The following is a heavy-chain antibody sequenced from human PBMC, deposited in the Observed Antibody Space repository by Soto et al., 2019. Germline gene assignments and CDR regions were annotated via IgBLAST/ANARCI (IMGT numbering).Heavy chain of an antibody. J-gene: IGHJ3*02. Sequence: GILRLSCAVAGLTFSSYAISWVRQAPGKGLEWVSAISGSGGSTYYADSVKGRFTISRDNSKNTLYLQMNSLRAEDTAVYYCAKEKGYEPVAFDIWGQGTMVTVS. CDR1: GLTFSSYA. D-gene: IGHD5-12*01. CDR2: ISGSGGST. CDR3: AKEKGYEPVAFDI. V-gene: IGHV3-23*01.